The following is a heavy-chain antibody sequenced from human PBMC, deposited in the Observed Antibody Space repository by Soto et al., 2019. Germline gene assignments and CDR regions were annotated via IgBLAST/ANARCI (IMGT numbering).Heavy chain of an antibody. CDR3: AKSTGGTANGMGV. J-gene: IGHJ6*02. CDR2: ISWNSGTI. Sequence: GGSLRLSCAASGFSFDGYAMHWVRQAPGKGLEWVSGISWNSGTIGYADSVKGRFTISRDNAKNSLYLQMNSLRAEDTALYYCAKSTGGTANGMGVWGQGTTVTVSS. D-gene: IGHD2-8*02. V-gene: IGHV3-9*01. CDR1: GFSFDGYA.